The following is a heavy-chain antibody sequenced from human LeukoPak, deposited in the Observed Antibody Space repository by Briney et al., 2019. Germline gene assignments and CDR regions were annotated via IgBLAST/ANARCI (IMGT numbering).Heavy chain of an antibody. CDR1: GYTFTSYG. CDR2: ISAYNGNT. J-gene: IGHJ6*03. V-gene: IGHV1-18*01. Sequence: ASVTVSCKASGYTFTSYGISWVRQAPGQGLEWMGWISAYNGNTNYAQKFQGGVTMTTDTSTSTAYMELRSPGSDDTAVYYCARDRCGIAARPLCYMDVWGKGTTVTVSS. CDR3: ARDRCGIAARPLCYMDV. D-gene: IGHD6-6*01.